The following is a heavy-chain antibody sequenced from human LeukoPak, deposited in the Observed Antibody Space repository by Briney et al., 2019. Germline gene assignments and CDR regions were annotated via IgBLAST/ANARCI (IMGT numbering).Heavy chain of an antibody. V-gene: IGHV1-69*13. J-gene: IGHJ5*02. CDR3: AKLSRILTGFTNWFDP. D-gene: IGHD3-9*01. Sequence: GASVKVSCKASGGTFSSYAISWVRQAPGQGLEWMGGIIPIFGTANYAQKFQGRVTITADESTSTAYMELRSLRSDDTAVYYCAKLSRILTGFTNWFDPWGQGTLVTVSS. CDR1: GGTFSSYA. CDR2: IIPIFGTA.